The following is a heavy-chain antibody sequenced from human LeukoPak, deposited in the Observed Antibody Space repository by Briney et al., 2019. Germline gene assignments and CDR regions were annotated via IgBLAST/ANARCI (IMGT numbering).Heavy chain of an antibody. V-gene: IGHV1-24*01. D-gene: IGHD3-3*01. CDR2: FDPEDGET. J-gene: IGHJ4*02. CDR1: GYTLTELS. Sequence: ASVKVSCKVSGYTLTELSMHWVRLAPGKGLEWMGGFDPEDGETIYAQKFQGRVTMTEDTSTDTAYMELSSLRSEDTAVYYCATDSKSYYDFWSGYWGGGATFDYWGQGTLVTVSS. CDR3: ATDSKSYYDFWSGYWGGGATFDY.